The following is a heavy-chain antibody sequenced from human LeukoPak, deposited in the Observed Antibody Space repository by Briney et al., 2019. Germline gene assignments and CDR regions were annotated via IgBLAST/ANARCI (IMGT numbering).Heavy chain of an antibody. CDR3: ARAYYTYYDFWSGYYDGVTGYYYMDV. CDR2: ISSSSSYI. J-gene: IGHJ6*03. V-gene: IGHV3-21*01. Sequence: GGSLRLSCAASGFTFSSYSMNWVRQAPGKGLEWVSSISSSSSYIYYADSVKGRFTISRDNAKNSLYLQMNSLRAEDTAVYYCARAYYTYYDFWSGYYDGVTGYYYMDVWGKGTTVTVSS. CDR1: GFTFSSYS. D-gene: IGHD3-3*01.